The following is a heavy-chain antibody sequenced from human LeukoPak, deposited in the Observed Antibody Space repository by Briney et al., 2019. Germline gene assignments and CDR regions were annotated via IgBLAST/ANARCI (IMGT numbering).Heavy chain of an antibody. CDR3: ARARELKYYFDY. J-gene: IGHJ4*02. V-gene: IGHV1-18*01. D-gene: IGHD3-10*01. Sequence: ASVKVSCKASGYTFTSYGISWVRQVPGQGLEWMGWISAYNGNTNYAQKLQGRVTMTTDTSTSTAYMELRSLRSDNTAVYYCARARELKYYFDYWGQGTLVTVSS. CDR2: ISAYNGNT. CDR1: GYTFTSYG.